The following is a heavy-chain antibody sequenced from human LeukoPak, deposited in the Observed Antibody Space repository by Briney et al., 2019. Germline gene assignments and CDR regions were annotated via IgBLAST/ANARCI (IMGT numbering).Heavy chain of an antibody. V-gene: IGHV1-18*01. CDR2: ISGYNDNT. D-gene: IGHD3-10*01. Sequence: ASVKVSCKASGYTFTSYGISWVRQAPGQGLEWMGWISGYNDNTKYAQKLQGRVTMTTDTSTSTAYMELSSLRYDDTAVYYCATNILVRDIINWFDPWGQGTLVTVSS. J-gene: IGHJ5*02. CDR1: GYTFTSYG. CDR3: ATNILVRDIINWFDP.